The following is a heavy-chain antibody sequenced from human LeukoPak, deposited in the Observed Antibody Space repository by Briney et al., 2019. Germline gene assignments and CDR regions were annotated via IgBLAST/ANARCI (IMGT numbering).Heavy chain of an antibody. V-gene: IGHV3-30*04. CDR1: GFTFSIYT. Sequence: GGSLRLSCAASGFTFSIYTIHWVRQAPGKGLEWVALISYDGSNKYYGDSVKGRFTISRDNSKNTLYLQMNSLRADDTAVYYCATDSSPDFWGQGTLVTVSS. CDR3: ATDSSPDF. D-gene: IGHD3-22*01. CDR2: ISYDGSNK. J-gene: IGHJ4*02.